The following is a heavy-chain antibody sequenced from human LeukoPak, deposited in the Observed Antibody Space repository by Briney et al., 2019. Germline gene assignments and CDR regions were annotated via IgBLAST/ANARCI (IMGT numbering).Heavy chain of an antibody. Sequence: GGSLRLSCAASGFTFSSYAMHWVRQAPGKGLEYVSAISSNGGSTYYANSVKGRFTISRDNSKNTLYLQMGSLRAEDMAVYYCARDSYGSGSVVENYYYYMDVWGKGTTVTVSS. CDR3: ARDSYGSGSVVENYYYYMDV. J-gene: IGHJ6*03. CDR2: ISSNGGST. CDR1: GFTFSSYA. D-gene: IGHD3-10*01. V-gene: IGHV3-64*01.